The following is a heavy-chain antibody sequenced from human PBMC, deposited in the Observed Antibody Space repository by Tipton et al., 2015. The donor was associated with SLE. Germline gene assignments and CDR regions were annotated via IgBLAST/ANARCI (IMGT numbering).Heavy chain of an antibody. Sequence: PGLVKPSETLSLTCIVSGYSISSGYNWGWFRQPPGKGLEWIGYIYHSVSTDYNPSLKSPVTISVDTSNNQFSLKLTSVTAADTAVYFCVRDGSSWYQSYLHSIDVWGQGATVIVSS. J-gene: IGHJ6*02. CDR2: IYHSVST. CDR3: VRDGSSWYQSYLHSIDV. CDR1: GYSISSGYN. V-gene: IGHV4-38-2*02. D-gene: IGHD6-13*01.